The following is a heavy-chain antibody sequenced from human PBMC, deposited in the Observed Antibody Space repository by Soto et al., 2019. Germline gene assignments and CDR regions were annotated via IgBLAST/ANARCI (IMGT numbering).Heavy chain of an antibody. V-gene: IGHV4-4*02. CDR3: ASRDPGTSVDY. CDR2: IYRTGST. CDR1: GGSFTSNNW. Sequence: SETLSLTFAVSGGSFTSNNWWTWVRQPPGQGLEWIGEIYRTGSTNYNPSLKSRVTISLDKSENQFSLKVTSLTAADTAVYYCASRDPGTSVDYWGQGTLVTVSS. J-gene: IGHJ4*02. D-gene: IGHD1-7*01.